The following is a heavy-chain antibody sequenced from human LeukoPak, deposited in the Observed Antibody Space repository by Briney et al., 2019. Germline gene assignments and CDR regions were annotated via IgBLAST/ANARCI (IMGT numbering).Heavy chain of an antibody. CDR1: GDSITSISSYY. Sequence: PSETLSLTCTVSGDSITSISSYYWSWIRQSPGKGLEWIGLIYYSGTTNYNPSLRSRVTISLDTSKNQFSLKLTSVTAADTAVYYCARQFDPWGQGTLVTVSS. CDR2: IYYSGTT. CDR3: ARQFDP. V-gene: IGHV4-59*08. J-gene: IGHJ5*02.